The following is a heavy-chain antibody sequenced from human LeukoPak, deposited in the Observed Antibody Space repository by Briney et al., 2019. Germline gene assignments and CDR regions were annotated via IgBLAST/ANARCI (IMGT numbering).Heavy chain of an antibody. D-gene: IGHD1-26*01. CDR2: ISYDGSNK. Sequence: HPGRSLRLSCAASGFTFSSYAMHWVRQAPGKGLEWVAVISYDGSNKYYADSVKGRFTISKDNSKNTLYLQMNSLRAEDTAVYYCARVGVGAASDAFDIWGQGTMVTVSS. V-gene: IGHV3-30-3*01. CDR1: GFTFSSYA. J-gene: IGHJ3*02. CDR3: ARVGVGAASDAFDI.